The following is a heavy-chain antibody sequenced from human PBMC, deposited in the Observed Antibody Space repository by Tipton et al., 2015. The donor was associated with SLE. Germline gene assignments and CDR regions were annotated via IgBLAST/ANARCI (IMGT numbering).Heavy chain of an antibody. Sequence: QSGAEVKKPGASVKVSCKASGYTFTSYGISWVRQAPGQGLEWMGWISAYNGNTNYAQKFQGRVTITADKSTSTAYMELSSLRSEDTAVYYCARDHSGYGYWGQGTLVTVSS. J-gene: IGHJ4*02. V-gene: IGHV1-18*01. CDR2: ISAYNGNT. CDR3: ARDHSGYGY. D-gene: IGHD6-13*01. CDR1: GYTFTSYG.